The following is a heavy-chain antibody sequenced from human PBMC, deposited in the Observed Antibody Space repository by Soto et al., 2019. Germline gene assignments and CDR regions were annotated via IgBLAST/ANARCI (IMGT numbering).Heavy chain of an antibody. D-gene: IGHD3-16*02. CDR1: GGSISSGDYY. V-gene: IGHV4-30-4*01. Sequence: QVQLQESGPGLVKPSQTLSLTCTVSGGSISSGDYYWSWIRQPPGKGLEWIGYIYYSGRTYYNPSLKSRVTISVDTSKNQFSLKLSSVTAADTAVYYCARQYYDYVWGSYRRNWFDPWGQGTLVTVSS. J-gene: IGHJ5*02. CDR2: IYYSGRT. CDR3: ARQYYDYVWGSYRRNWFDP.